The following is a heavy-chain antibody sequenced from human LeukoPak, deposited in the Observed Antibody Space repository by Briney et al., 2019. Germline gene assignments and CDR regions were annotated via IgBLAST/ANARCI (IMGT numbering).Heavy chain of an antibody. CDR3: ARAEVGATGRVTYGMDV. J-gene: IGHJ6*02. V-gene: IGHV1-2*06. CDR2: INPNSGGT. CDR1: GYTCTGYY. Sequence: ASVKVSCKASGYTCTGYYMHWVRHPPGQGLEWMGRINPNSGGTNYAHKFQGRGTITRDTSISTAYLELRRLRPDDTAVYYCARAEVGATGRVTYGMDVWGQGTTVTVSS. D-gene: IGHD1-26*01.